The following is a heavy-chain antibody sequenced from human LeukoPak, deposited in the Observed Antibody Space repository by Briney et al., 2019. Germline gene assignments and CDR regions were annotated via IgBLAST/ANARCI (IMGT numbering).Heavy chain of an antibody. CDR1: GGSISSYY. D-gene: IGHD2-15*01. J-gene: IGHJ3*02. Sequence: SETLSLTCTVSGGSISSYYWSWIRQPPGKGLEWIGYIHNSGSTKYNPSLKSPVSISVDTSKNQFSLKLSSVTAADTAVYYCARGSTVVVVAATCLAFDIWGQGTMVTVSS. CDR3: ARGSTVVVVAATCLAFDI. CDR2: IHNSGST. V-gene: IGHV4-59*12.